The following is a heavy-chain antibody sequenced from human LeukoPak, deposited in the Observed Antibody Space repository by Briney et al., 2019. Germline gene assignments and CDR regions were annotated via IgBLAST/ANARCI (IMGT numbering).Heavy chain of an antibody. CDR3: ARGHAPAPRSAMDV. J-gene: IGHJ6*02. Sequence: PGGSLRLSCLTSGFTFSTNAMSWVRQAPGKGLEWISGISGSGANTYYADSVKGRFTISRDNAENTLFLQMNSLRPEDTAVYYCARGHAPAPRSAMDVWGQGTTVTVSS. CDR2: ISGSGANT. CDR1: GFTFSTNA. V-gene: IGHV3-23*01.